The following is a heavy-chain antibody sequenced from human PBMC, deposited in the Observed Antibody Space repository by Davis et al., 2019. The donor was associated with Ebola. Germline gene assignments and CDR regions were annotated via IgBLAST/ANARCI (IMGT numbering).Heavy chain of an antibody. CDR1: GFTFSSYA. Sequence: GESLKISCAASGFTFSSYAMHWVRQAPGKGLEWVAVISYDGSNKYYADSVKGRFTISRDNSKNTLFLQTNSLRAEDTAVYYCARPQYDYGDYFNYYYGMDVWGKGTTVTVSS. V-gene: IGHV3-30*04. CDR3: ARPQYDYGDYFNYYYGMDV. D-gene: IGHD4-17*01. CDR2: ISYDGSNK. J-gene: IGHJ6*04.